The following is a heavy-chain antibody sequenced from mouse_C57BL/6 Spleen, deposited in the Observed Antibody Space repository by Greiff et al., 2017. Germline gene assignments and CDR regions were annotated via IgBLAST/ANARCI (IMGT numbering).Heavy chain of an antibody. J-gene: IGHJ3*01. CDR1: GYAFSSYW. CDR3: ARGDGYYRAWFAY. V-gene: IGHV1-80*01. Sequence: QVQLKESGAELVKPGASVKISCKASGYAFSSYWMNWVKQRPGKGLEWIGQIYPGDGDTNYNGKFKGKATLTADKSSSTAYMQLSSLTSEDSAVYFCARGDGYYRAWFAYWGQGTLVTGSA. D-gene: IGHD2-3*01. CDR2: IYPGDGDT.